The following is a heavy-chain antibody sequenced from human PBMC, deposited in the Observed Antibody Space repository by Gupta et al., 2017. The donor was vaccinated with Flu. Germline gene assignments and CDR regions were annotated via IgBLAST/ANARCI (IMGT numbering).Heavy chain of an antibody. J-gene: IGHJ5*01. CDR1: FSDYE. Sequence: FSDYEMNWVRQAPGQGLEWISHINSRGNNILYADSVKGRFTISRDNAKNSLSLQMKSLRVEDTAVYYCARGNLWFDSWGQGTLVTVSS. V-gene: IGHV3-48*03. CDR3: ARGNLWFDS. CDR2: INSRGNNI.